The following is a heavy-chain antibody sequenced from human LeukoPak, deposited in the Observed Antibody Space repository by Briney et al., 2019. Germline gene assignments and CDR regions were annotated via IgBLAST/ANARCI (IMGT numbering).Heavy chain of an antibody. CDR2: INSDGSDT. J-gene: IGHJ3*02. V-gene: IGHV3-74*01. D-gene: IGHD3-16*01. CDR1: GFIFSTYW. CDR3: ARGGRNHAFDI. Sequence: PGGSLRLSCAASGFIFSTYWMHWVRHAPGKGRVWVSRINSDGSDTIYADSVKGRFTISRDNAKNTLDLQLSSLGAEDTAVYYCARGGRNHAFDIWGQGTTVTVSS.